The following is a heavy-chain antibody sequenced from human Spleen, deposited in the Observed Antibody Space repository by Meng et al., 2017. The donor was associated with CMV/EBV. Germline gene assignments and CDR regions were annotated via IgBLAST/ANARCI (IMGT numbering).Heavy chain of an antibody. CDR1: GGTLTSYA. CDR3: ARAEEGFLQWLCED. J-gene: IGHJ4*02. D-gene: IGHD3-10*01. CDR2: ILTLFGTT. V-gene: IGHV1-69*05. Sequence: KASGGTLTSYAISWVRQAPGQGLEWMGGILTLFGTTNYAQKFQDRVTITTDKSATTVHMELTSLRSEDTAVYYCARAEEGFLQWLCEDWGQGTLVTVSS.